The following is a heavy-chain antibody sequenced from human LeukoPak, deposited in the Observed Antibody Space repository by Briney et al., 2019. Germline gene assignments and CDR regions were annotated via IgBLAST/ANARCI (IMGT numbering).Heavy chain of an antibody. D-gene: IGHD1-1*01. Sequence: GASLKVSCKASGYTFTSYAMNWVRQPPGQGLEWMGWINTNTGNPTYAQGFTGRFVFSLDTSVSTAYLQISSLKAEDTAVYYCARDLELEPDDPWGQGTLVTVSS. J-gene: IGHJ5*02. CDR1: GYTFTSYA. CDR2: INTNTGNP. CDR3: ARDLELEPDDP. V-gene: IGHV7-4-1*02.